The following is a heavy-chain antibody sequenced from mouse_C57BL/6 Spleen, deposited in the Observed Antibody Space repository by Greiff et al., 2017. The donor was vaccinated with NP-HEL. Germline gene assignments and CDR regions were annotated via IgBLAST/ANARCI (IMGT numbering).Heavy chain of an antibody. J-gene: IGHJ4*01. CDR2: IDPSDSYT. CDR3: ARKTTVVEFYAMDY. D-gene: IGHD1-1*01. Sequence: QVQLKQPGAELVRPGTSVKLSCKASGYTFTSYWMHWVKQRPGQGLEWIGVIDPSDSYTNYNQKFKGKATLTVDTSSSTAYMQLSSLTSEDSAVYYCARKTTVVEFYAMDYWGQGTSVTVSS. V-gene: IGHV1-59*01. CDR1: GYTFTSYW.